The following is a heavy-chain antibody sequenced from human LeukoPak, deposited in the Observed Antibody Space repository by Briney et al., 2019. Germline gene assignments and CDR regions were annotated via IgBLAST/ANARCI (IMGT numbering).Heavy chain of an antibody. CDR3: VRVNDHGSGNYSTVSFDS. CDR2: IYHSGST. V-gene: IGHV4-4*02. D-gene: IGHD3-10*01. CDR1: GGSISSYHW. J-gene: IGHJ5*01. Sequence: SGTLSLTCAVSGGSISSYHWWNWVRQPPEKRLEWIGKIYHSGSTNYSPSLKRRFTILVDKSKNQFSLELTSVTAADTAVYYCVRVNDHGSGNYSTVSFDSWGQGALVSVCS.